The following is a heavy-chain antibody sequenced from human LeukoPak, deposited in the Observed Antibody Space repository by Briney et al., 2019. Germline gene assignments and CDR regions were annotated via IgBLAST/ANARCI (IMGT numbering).Heavy chain of an antibody. CDR2: ISSGGRAI. CDR1: GFTFSSYG. J-gene: IGHJ6*02. Sequence: PGGSLRLSCAASGFTFSSYGMNWVRQAPGKGLEWVSYISSGGRAIYYADSVKGRFTISRDNANNSLYLQMSSLRAEDTAVYYCTYRSAAAGTGFYYGMDVWGQGTTVTVSS. V-gene: IGHV3-48*04. D-gene: IGHD6-13*01. CDR3: TYRSAAAGTGFYYGMDV.